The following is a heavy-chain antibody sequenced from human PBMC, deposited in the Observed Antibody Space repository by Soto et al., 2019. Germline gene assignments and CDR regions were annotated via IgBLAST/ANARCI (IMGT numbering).Heavy chain of an antibody. D-gene: IGHD3-22*01. J-gene: IGHJ4*02. CDR3: ARINYYDSSDYRRFDY. CDR1: GFSLSNGRMG. V-gene: IGHV2-26*01. CDR2: IFSNDEK. Sequence: SGPTLVNPTATLTLTCTVSGFSLSNGRMGVSWIRQPPGKALEWLAHIFSNDEKSYSTSLKSRLNISKDTSKSQVVLTMTNMDPVDTATYYCARINYYDSSDYRRFDYWGQGTLVTVSS.